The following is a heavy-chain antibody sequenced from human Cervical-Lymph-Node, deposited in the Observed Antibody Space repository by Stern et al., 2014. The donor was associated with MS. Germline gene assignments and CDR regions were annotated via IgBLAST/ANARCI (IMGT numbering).Heavy chain of an antibody. CDR2: ISSTIVYI. J-gene: IGHJ4*02. V-gene: IGHV3-21*01. D-gene: IGHD3-16*01. CDR3: LRDGGDY. CDR1: GFTFSTHT. Sequence: EVQLVESGGGLVKPGGSLRLSCAASGFTFSTHTVNWVRQAPGKGLEWVSSISSTIVYIYYAHSVKGRFTISRDNARNSLYLQMNSLRVDDTAVYYCLRDGGDYWGQGTLVTVSS.